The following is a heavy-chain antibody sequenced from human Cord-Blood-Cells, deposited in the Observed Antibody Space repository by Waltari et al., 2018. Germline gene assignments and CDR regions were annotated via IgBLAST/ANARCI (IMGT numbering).Heavy chain of an antibody. J-gene: IGHJ4*02. Sequence: QVQLVQSGAEVKKPGASVKVSCKASGYTFTSYAMHWVRQAPGQGLEWMGWINAGNGNTKYSQKFQGRVTITRDTSASTAYMELSSLRSEDTAVYCCARDRCTNGVCYFDYWGQGTLVTVSS. CDR2: INAGNGNT. CDR1: GYTFTSYA. D-gene: IGHD2-8*01. V-gene: IGHV1-3*01. CDR3: ARDRCTNGVCYFDY.